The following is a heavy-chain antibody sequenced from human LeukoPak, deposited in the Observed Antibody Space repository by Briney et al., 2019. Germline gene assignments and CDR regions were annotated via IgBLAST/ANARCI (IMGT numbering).Heavy chain of an antibody. CDR3: ARGSSAAHIVVVTAIRYYFDY. J-gene: IGHJ4*02. CDR1: GGSFSGYY. V-gene: IGHV4-34*01. CDR2: INHSGST. D-gene: IGHD2-21*02. Sequence: PSETLSLTCAVYGGSFSGYYWRWIRQPPGKGLEWIGEINHSGSTNYNPSLKSRVTISVDTSKNQFSLKLSSVTAADTTVYSCARGSSAAHIVVVTAIRYYFDYWGQGTLVTVSS.